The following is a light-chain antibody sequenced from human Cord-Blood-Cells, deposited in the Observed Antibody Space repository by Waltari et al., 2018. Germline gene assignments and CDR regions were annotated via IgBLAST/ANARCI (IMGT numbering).Light chain of an antibody. V-gene: IGKV1-39*01. CDR2: AAS. CDR3: QQSYSTPLT. CDR1: QSISSY. Sequence: DIQMTQSQSSLSASVGARVTISFRASQSISSYLNWYQQKPGKAPKLLIYAASSLQSGVPSRFSGSGSGTDFTLTISSLQPEDFATYYCQQSYSTPLTFGGGTKVEIK. J-gene: IGKJ4*01.